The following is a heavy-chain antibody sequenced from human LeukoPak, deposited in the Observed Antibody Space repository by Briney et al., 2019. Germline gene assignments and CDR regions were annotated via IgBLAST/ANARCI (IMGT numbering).Heavy chain of an antibody. Sequence: SETLSLTCTVSGGSISSYYWNWIRQPPGKGLEWIGYIYHSGSTYYNPSLKSRVTISVDTSKNQFSLKLSSVTAADTAVYYCARDLDYYDTLGIDYWGQGTLVTVSS. V-gene: IGHV4-59*12. D-gene: IGHD3-22*01. CDR3: ARDLDYYDTLGIDY. J-gene: IGHJ4*02. CDR2: IYHSGST. CDR1: GGSISSYY.